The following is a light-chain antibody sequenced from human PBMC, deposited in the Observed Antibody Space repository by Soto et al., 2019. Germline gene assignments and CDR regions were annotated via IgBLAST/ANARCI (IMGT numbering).Light chain of an antibody. J-gene: IGLJ2*01. CDR2: NTN. Sequence: QTVVTQEPSFSVSPGGTVTLTCGLSSGSVSTSYYPSWYQQTPGQTPRTLIYNTNSRSSGVPDLFSGSILGNKAALTITGAQADDESDYYCVLYMGSGSVVFGGGTQLTVL. CDR3: VLYMGSGSVV. CDR1: SGSVSTSYY. V-gene: IGLV8-61*01.